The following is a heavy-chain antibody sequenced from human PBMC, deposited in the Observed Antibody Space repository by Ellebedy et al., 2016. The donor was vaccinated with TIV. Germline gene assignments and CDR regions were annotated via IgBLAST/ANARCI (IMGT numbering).Heavy chain of an antibody. V-gene: IGHV4-59*01. J-gene: IGHJ4*02. Sequence: MPSETLSLTCNVSGGEITYYYWSWIRQPPGKGLEWLGYIHDSGTPKYNTSLKSRVTISVAPSKNQFSLKLSSVTAADTAVYYCARWVFGRTFDSWGQGTLVTVSS. CDR2: IHDSGTP. CDR1: GGEITYYY. D-gene: IGHD1-26*01. CDR3: ARWVFGRTFDS.